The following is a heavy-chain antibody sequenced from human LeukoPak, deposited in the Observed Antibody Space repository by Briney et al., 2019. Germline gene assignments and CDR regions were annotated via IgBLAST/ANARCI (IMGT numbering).Heavy chain of an antibody. CDR3: ARDSDTAYY. Sequence: HSGGSLRLSCAASGFSFSSYEMNWVRQAPGKGLEWVSYISSSGSTIYYADSVKGRFTISRDNAKNSLYLQMNSLRAEDTAVYYCARDSDTAYYWGQGTLVTVSS. D-gene: IGHD5-18*01. J-gene: IGHJ4*02. CDR2: ISSSGSTI. CDR1: GFSFSSYE. V-gene: IGHV3-48*03.